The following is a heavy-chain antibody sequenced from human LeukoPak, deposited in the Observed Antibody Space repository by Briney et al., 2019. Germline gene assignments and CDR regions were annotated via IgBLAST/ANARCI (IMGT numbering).Heavy chain of an antibody. V-gene: IGHV3-48*03. CDR1: GFTFSTYE. D-gene: IGHD6-19*01. CDR2: ISSSGSTI. Sequence: PGGSLRLSCAASGFTFSTYEMNWVRQAPGKGLEWVSYISSSGSTIYYADSVKGRFTISRDNAKSSLYLQMSSLRAEGTAVYYCARDSSGWDFDYWGQGTLVTVSS. CDR3: ARDSSGWDFDY. J-gene: IGHJ4*02.